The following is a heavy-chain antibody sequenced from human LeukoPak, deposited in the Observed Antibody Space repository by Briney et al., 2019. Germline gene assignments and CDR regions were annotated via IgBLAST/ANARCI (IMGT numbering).Heavy chain of an antibody. CDR3: ARDIVVVVPYGMDV. D-gene: IGHD2-15*01. J-gene: IGHJ6*02. CDR2: MNPNSGNT. V-gene: IGHV1-8*01. CDR1: GYTFTSYD. Sequence: ASVKVSYKASGYTFTSYDINWVRQATGQGLEWMGWMNPNSGNTGYAQKFQGRVTMTRNTSISTAYTELSSLRSEDTAVYYCARDIVVVVPYGMDVWGQGTTVTVSS.